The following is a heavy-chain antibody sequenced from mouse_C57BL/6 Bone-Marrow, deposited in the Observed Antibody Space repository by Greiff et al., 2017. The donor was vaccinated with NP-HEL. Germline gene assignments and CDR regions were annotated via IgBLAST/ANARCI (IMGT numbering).Heavy chain of an antibody. Sequence: VQLKESGGGLVQPGGSLSLSCAASGFTFTDYYMSWVRQPPGKALEWLGFIRNKANGYTTEYSASVKGRLTISRATSQGILYLHITALTDEDSAHSSCSRYTLSYDYDEYYAMDYWGQGTSVTVSS. CDR1: GFTFTDYY. V-gene: IGHV7-3*01. CDR3: SRYTLSYDYDEYYAMDY. D-gene: IGHD2-4*01. CDR2: IRNKANGYTT. J-gene: IGHJ4*01.